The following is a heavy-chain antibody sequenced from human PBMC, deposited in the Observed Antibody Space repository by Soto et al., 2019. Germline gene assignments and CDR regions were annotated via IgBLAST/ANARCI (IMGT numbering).Heavy chain of an antibody. CDR3: ARLVYDSSGYRPG. D-gene: IGHD3-22*01. Sequence: QLQLQESGPGLVKPSETLSLTCTVSGGSISSSSYYWGWIRQPPGKGLEWIGSIYYSGSTYYNPSLKRRVTISVDTSKNPCSLKLSSVTAADTAVYYCARLVYDSSGYRPGWGQGTLVTVSS. V-gene: IGHV4-39*01. CDR1: GGSISSSSYY. J-gene: IGHJ4*02. CDR2: IYYSGST.